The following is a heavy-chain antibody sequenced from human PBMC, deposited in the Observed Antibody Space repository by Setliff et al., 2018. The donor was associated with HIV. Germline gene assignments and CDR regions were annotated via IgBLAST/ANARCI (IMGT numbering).Heavy chain of an antibody. CDR3: ARGLWLGTFDL. CDR2: INQDGSEK. CDR1: TFTFDSFS. D-gene: IGHD6-19*01. V-gene: IGHV3-7*03. J-gene: IGHJ5*02. Sequence: GGSLRLSCATSTFTFDSFSMTWVRQAPGKGLEWVANINQDGSEKNSLDSVKGRFAISKDFAKRSVYLQMDNLRAEDTATYYCARGLWLGTFDLWGQGTLVTVSS.